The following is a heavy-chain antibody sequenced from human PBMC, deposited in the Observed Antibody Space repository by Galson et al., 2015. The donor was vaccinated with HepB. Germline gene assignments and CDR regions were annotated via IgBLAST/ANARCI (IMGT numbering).Heavy chain of an antibody. D-gene: IGHD1-14*01. J-gene: IGHJ6*02. CDR1: GFTFSNAW. CDR3: TAGWYRSVLSSPDYYGMDV. CDR2: IKSKTDGGTT. Sequence: SLRLSCAASGFTFSNAWMNWVRQAPGKGLEWVGRIKSKTDGGTTDYAAPVKGRFTISRDDSNNTLYLQMHSLKTADTAVYYCTAGWYRSVLSSPDYYGMDVWGQGTTVTVSS. V-gene: IGHV3-15*07.